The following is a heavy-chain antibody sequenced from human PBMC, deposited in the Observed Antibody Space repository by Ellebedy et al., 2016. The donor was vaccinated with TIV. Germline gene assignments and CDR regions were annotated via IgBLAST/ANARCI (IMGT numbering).Heavy chain of an antibody. CDR1: GFSFSNYA. CDR3: ARDRASGTYPNRFDP. CDR2: LSGSGGTT. V-gene: IGHV3-23*01. D-gene: IGHD1-26*01. J-gene: IGHJ5*02. Sequence: GGSLRLSCAGSGFSFSNYAMHWVRQVPGEGLEWVSGLSGSGGTTHYADSVKGRFTISRHNSKNILYLQMTGLRAADTATYFCARDRASGTYPNRFDPWGRGTLVSVSS.